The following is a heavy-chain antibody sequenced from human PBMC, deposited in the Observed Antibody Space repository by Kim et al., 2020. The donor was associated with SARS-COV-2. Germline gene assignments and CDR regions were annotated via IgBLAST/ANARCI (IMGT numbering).Heavy chain of an antibody. CDR1: GFSFTTYD. Sequence: ASVKVSCKASGFSFTTYDINWVRQATGKGLEWMGWMNPNSGDSGYAQKFQGRVTMTRDTSISTAFMELSSLTSEDTAVYYCARDRANSSKGWFDPWGQGT. D-gene: IGHD3-22*01. CDR2: MNPNSGDS. J-gene: IGHJ5*02. CDR3: ARDRANSSKGWFDP. V-gene: IGHV1-8*02.